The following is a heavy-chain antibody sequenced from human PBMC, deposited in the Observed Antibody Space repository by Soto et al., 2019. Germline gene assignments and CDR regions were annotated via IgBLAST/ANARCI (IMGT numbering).Heavy chain of an antibody. V-gene: IGHV4-34*01. CDR2: INHSGST. CDR1: GGSFSGYY. Sequence: QVQLQQWGAGLLKPSETLSLTCAVYGGSFSGYYWSWIRQPPGKGLEWIGEINHSGSTNYNPSLKRRGTISVDTSKNQFARKLSSVTAADTAVYYCARGATEDYWGQGTLVTVSS. CDR3: ARGATEDY. J-gene: IGHJ4*02.